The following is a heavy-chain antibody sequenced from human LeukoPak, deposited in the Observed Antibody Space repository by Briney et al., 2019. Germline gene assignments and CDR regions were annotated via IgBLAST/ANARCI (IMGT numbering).Heavy chain of an antibody. J-gene: IGHJ6*02. V-gene: IGHV3-9*01. CDR3: AKPRRSFYYYYGMDV. CDR2: ISWNSGSI. Sequence: GGSLRLSCAASGFTFDDYAMHWVRQAPGKGLEWVSGISWNSGSIGYADSVKGRFTISRDNAKNSLYLRMNSLRAEGTALYYCAKPRRSFYYYYGMDVWGQGTTVTVSS. CDR1: GFTFDDYA.